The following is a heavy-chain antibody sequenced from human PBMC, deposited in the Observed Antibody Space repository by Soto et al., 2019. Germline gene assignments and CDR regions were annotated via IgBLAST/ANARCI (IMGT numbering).Heavy chain of an antibody. J-gene: IGHJ4*02. Sequence: GGSLRLSCAASGLTVSNSYMSWVRQAPGKGLEWVAIIYNGGSTFYADSVKGRFSISRDNSKNALYLQMNSLRAEDTAIYYGARDGYSSGWDGGFDYWGQGTLVTVSS. CDR3: ARDGYSSGWDGGFDY. V-gene: IGHV3-53*01. D-gene: IGHD6-19*01. CDR1: GLTVSNSY. CDR2: IYNGGST.